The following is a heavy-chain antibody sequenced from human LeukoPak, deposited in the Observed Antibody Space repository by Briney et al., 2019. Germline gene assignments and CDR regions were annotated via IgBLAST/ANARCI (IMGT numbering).Heavy chain of an antibody. D-gene: IGHD3-3*01. CDR1: GYSFTSYW. CDR2: IYPGDSDT. CDR3: ARQINYDFWSGYTRPGWFDP. Sequence: GESLKISCKGSGYSFTSYWIGWVRQMPGKGLEWMGIIYPGDSDTRYSPSLQGQVTISADKSISTAYLQWSSLKASDTAMYYCARQINYDFWSGYTRPGWFDPWGQGTLVTVSS. V-gene: IGHV5-51*01. J-gene: IGHJ5*02.